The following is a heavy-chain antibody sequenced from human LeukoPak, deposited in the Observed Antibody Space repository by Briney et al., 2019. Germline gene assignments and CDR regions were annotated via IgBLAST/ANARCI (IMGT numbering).Heavy chain of an antibody. J-gene: IGHJ4*02. D-gene: IGHD2-2*01. CDR2: INPNSGGT. CDR1: GYTFTGYY. V-gene: IGHV1-2*02. CDR3: ALFPSTNHPLDY. Sequence: ASVKASCKASGYTFTGYYMHWVRQAPGQGLEWMGWINPNSGGTNYAQKFQGRVTMTRDTSISTAYMELSRLKSDDTAVYYCALFPSTNHPLDYWGQGTLVTVSS.